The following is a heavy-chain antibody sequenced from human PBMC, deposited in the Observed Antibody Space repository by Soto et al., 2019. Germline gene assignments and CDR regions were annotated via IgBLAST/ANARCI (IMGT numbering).Heavy chain of an antibody. J-gene: IGHJ6*02. CDR1: GGSMSRYY. CDR2: IYYSGHT. V-gene: IGHV4-59*01. Sequence: PSETQSLTCTVSGGSMSRYYWSWIRQPPGKGLEWIGYIYYSGHTNHNPSLKSRVTISVDTSKNQFSLKLSSVTAADTAVYYCARGIATTEMDVWGQGTTVTVSS. D-gene: IGHD6-13*01. CDR3: ARGIATTEMDV.